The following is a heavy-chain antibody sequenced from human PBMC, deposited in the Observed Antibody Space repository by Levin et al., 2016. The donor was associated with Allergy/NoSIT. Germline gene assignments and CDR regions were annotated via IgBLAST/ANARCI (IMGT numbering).Heavy chain of an antibody. J-gene: IGHJ6*02. CDR2: IYYSGST. D-gene: IGHD1-7*01. Sequence: WIRQPPGKGLEWIGYIYYSGSTNYNPSLKSRVTISVDASKNQFSLNLSSVTAADTAVYYCSRLPWDYTNRLYSYYGMDVWGQGTTVTVSS. CDR3: SRLPWDYTNRLYSYYGMDV. V-gene: IGHV4-59*01.